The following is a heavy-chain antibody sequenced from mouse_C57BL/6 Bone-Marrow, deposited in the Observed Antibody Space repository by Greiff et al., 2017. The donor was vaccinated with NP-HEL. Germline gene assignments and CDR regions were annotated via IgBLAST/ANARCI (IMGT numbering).Heavy chain of an antibody. CDR1: GYTFTSYW. D-gene: IGHD4-1*01. J-gene: IGHJ2*01. CDR3: ARWELGRQVPYFDY. Sequence: QVQLQQPGAELVKPGASVKLSCKASGYTFTSYWMHWVKQRPGQGLEWIGMIHPNSGSTNYNEKFKSKATLPVDKSSSTAYMQLSSLTSEDSAVYYCARWELGRQVPYFDYWGQGTTLTVSS. CDR2: IHPNSGST. V-gene: IGHV1-64*01.